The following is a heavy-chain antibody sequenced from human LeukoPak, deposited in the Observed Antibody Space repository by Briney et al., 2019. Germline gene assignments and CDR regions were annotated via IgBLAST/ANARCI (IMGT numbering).Heavy chain of an antibody. CDR1: GFTVSSNY. CDR2: INQDGSEK. CDR3: ARDREGIFGVAEIDY. V-gene: IGHV3-7*01. J-gene: IGHJ4*02. Sequence: GGSLRLSCAASGFTVSSNYMSWVRQAPGKGREWLANINQDGSEKYYVDSVKGRFTISRDNAKNSLYLQMNSLRAEDTAVYYCARDREGIFGVAEIDYWGQGTLVTVSS. D-gene: IGHD3-3*01.